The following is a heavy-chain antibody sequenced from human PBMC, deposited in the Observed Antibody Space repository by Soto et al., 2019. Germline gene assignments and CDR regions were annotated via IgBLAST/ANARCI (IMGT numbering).Heavy chain of an antibody. V-gene: IGHV3-30*18. D-gene: IGHD3-10*01. CDR3: AKEGAGSGSYYKGGYFDY. CDR2: ISYDGSNK. CDR1: GFTFSSYG. Sequence: QVQLVESGGGVVQPGRSLRLSCAASGFTFSSYGMHWVRQAPGKGLEWVAVISYDGSNKYYADSVKGRFTISRDNSKNTLYLQMNSRRAEDTAVYYWAKEGAGSGSYYKGGYFDYGGQGTLVTVSS. J-gene: IGHJ4*02.